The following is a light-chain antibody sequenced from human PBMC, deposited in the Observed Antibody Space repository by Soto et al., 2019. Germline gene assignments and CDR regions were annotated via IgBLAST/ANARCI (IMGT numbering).Light chain of an antibody. CDR1: QSLLHSNGYNY. CDR2: LGS. Sequence: DIVMTQSPLSLPVTPGEPASISCRSSQSLLHSNGYNYLDWYLQKPGQSPQLLIYLGSNRASGVPGRFSGSGSGKDFTLKISRVEAEEVGVYYCMQALQTHTFGQGTKLEIK. CDR3: MQALQTHT. V-gene: IGKV2-28*01. J-gene: IGKJ2*01.